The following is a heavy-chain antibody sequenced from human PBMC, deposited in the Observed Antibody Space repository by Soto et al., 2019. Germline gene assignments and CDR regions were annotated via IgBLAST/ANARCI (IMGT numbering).Heavy chain of an antibody. Sequence: ASVKVSCKVSGYTLTELSMHWVRQAPGKGLEWMGGFDPEDGETIYAQKFQGRVTMTEDTSTDTAYMELSSLRSEDTAVYYCATTSGGEDIVVVPAAMGLGWFDPWGQGTLVTVSS. D-gene: IGHD2-2*01. J-gene: IGHJ5*02. CDR3: ATTSGGEDIVVVPAAMGLGWFDP. V-gene: IGHV1-24*01. CDR1: GYTLTELS. CDR2: FDPEDGET.